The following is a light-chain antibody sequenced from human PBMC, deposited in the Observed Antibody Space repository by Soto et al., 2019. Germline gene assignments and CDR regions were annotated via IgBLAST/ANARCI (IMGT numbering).Light chain of an antibody. V-gene: IGKV1-33*01. CDR2: DAS. CDR1: QVISNY. Sequence: DIQMTQSPSSLSASVVDRVTITCQASQVISNYLNWYQQKPGKAPKLLIYDASNLETGVPSRFSGSGSGTDFTFTISSLQPEDIATYYCQQYDNLPYTFGQGTKLEIK. J-gene: IGKJ2*01. CDR3: QQYDNLPYT.